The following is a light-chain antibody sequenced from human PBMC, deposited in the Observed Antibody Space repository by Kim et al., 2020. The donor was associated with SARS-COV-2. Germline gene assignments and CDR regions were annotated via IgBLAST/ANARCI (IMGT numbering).Light chain of an antibody. V-gene: IGLV1-51*01. CDR3: GTWDDSLSAVV. CDR2: DND. Sequence: QPVLTQPPSVSAAPGQRVTISCSGSSSNIGNNYVSWYQQLPGPAPKLLIYDNDKRPSVIPDRFSGSKSGTSATLTITGLQTGDEANYYCGTWDDSLSAVVFGGGTQLTVL. CDR1: SSNIGNNY. J-gene: IGLJ3*02.